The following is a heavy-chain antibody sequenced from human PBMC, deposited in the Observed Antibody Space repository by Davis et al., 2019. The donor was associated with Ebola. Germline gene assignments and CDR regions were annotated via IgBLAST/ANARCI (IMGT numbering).Heavy chain of an antibody. CDR2: INHSGST. D-gene: IGHD3-3*01. J-gene: IGHJ4*02. V-gene: IGHV4-34*01. CDR3: ARVGPARSGDY. CDR1: GGSFSGYY. Sequence: SETLSLTCAVYGGSFSGYYWSWIRQPPGKGLEWIGEINHSGSTNYNPSLKSRVTISVDKSKNQFSLKLSSVTAADTAVYYCARVGPARSGDYWGQGTLVTVSS.